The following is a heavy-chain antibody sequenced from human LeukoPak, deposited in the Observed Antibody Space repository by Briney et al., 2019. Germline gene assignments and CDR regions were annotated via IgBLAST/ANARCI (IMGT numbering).Heavy chain of an antibody. V-gene: IGHV3-23*01. Sequence: HPGGSLRLSCVASGFTLSNYAMSWVRRAPGKGLELVSGIYGSDDRTVYGDAVKGRFTISRDNSKNTLYLQMNSLRADDTAVYYCAKTQGYYDAWGQGALVTVSS. CDR3: AKTQGYYDA. CDR2: IYGSDDRT. CDR1: GFTLSNYA. D-gene: IGHD2-15*01. J-gene: IGHJ5*02.